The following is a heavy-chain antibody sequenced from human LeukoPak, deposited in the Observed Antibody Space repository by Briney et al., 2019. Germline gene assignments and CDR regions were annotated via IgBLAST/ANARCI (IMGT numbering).Heavy chain of an antibody. V-gene: IGHV4-30-2*01. CDR3: ASSSSWPPEGY. J-gene: IGHJ4*02. Sequence: PSETLSLTCAVSGGSISSGGYSWSWIRQPPGKGLEWIGYIYHSGSTYYNPSLKSRVTISVDRSKNQFSLKLSSVTAADTAVYYCASSSSWPPEGYWGQGTLVNVFS. CDR1: GGSISSGGYS. D-gene: IGHD6-13*01. CDR2: IYHSGST.